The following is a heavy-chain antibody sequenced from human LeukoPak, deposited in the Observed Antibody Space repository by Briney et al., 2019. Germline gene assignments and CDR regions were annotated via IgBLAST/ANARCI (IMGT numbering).Heavy chain of an antibody. CDR1: GYSFTSYC. Sequence: GGSLQISCKGSGYSFTSYCLGWVRPMPGKGLEWMGIIYPGDSDTRYSPSFQGQVTISADKSISTAYLQWSSLKASDTAMYYCARHPTLDTAMVNWGQGTLVTVSS. V-gene: IGHV5-51*01. J-gene: IGHJ4*02. CDR3: ARHPTLDTAMVN. D-gene: IGHD5-18*01. CDR2: IYPGDSDT.